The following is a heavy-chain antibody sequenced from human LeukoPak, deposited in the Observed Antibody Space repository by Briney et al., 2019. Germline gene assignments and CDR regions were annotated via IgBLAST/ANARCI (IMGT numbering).Heavy chain of an antibody. Sequence: SGTLSLTCSISGGSLSRHYWSWVRQPPGQGLEGIGYVYDSGYTSFHPSLNSRVAISEDTSRNQSSLSLRSVTAADTALYNCARGFRGSSDAFDMWGQGTVV. D-gene: IGHD6-6*01. CDR2: VYDSGYT. J-gene: IGHJ3*02. CDR3: ARGFRGSSDAFDM. V-gene: IGHV4-59*11. CDR1: GGSLSRHY.